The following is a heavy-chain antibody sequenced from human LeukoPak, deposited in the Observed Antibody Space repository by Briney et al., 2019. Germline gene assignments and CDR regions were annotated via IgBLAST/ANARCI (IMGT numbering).Heavy chain of an antibody. CDR1: GGTFSSYA. CDR3: ARDQEGFDY. Sequence: SVKVSCKASGGTFSSYAISWVRQAPGQGLEWMGGIIPIFGTANYAQKFQGRVTITADESTSTVHMELSGLRSEDTAVYYYARDQEGFDYWGQGTLVTVSS. CDR2: IIPIFGTA. V-gene: IGHV1-69*13. J-gene: IGHJ4*02.